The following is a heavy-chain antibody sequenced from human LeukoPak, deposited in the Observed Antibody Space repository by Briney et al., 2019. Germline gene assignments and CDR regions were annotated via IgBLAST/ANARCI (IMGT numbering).Heavy chain of an antibody. V-gene: IGHV4-34*01. Sequence: PSETLSLTCAVYGGSFSGYYWSWIRQPPGKGLEWIGEINHSGSTNYNPSLKSRVTISVDTSKNQFSLKLSSATAADTAVYYCARGGGAFDIWGQGTMVTVSS. CDR1: GGSFSGYY. J-gene: IGHJ3*02. D-gene: IGHD2-15*01. CDR2: INHSGST. CDR3: ARGGGAFDI.